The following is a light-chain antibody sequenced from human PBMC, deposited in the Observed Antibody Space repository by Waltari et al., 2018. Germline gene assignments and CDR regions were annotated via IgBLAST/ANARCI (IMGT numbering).Light chain of an antibody. CDR2: AVS. Sequence: QPALTQPASVSGSPGRSISISCSGTNIDVGGYNLVSWYQQHPGKAPKPLLFAVSNRPSGVSPRFAGSKSGKLASLTISGLRADDEALYFCSSYTSMNTVVFGGGTSLTVL. V-gene: IGLV2-14*03. CDR1: NIDVGGYNL. J-gene: IGLJ2*01. CDR3: SSYTSMNTVV.